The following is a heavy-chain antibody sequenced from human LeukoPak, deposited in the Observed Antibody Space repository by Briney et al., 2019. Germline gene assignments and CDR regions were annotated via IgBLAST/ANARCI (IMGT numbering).Heavy chain of an antibody. J-gene: IGHJ2*01. CDR2: IYTSGST. CDR1: GGSISSYY. CDR3: ATRIAVAVGSGADFEL. D-gene: IGHD6-19*01. V-gene: IGHV4-4*07. Sequence: PSETLSLTCAVSGGSISSYYRSWIRQPAGKGLEWIGRIYTSGSTNYNPSLKSRVTISVATSKNQFSLKLSCVTAADTAVYYCATRIAVAVGSGADFELWGRGTLVTVSS.